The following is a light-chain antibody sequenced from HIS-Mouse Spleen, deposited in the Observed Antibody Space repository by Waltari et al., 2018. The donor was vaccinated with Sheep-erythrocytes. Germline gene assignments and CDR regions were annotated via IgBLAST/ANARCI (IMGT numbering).Light chain of an antibody. CDR1: SSPVGSYHL. CDR2: EGS. Sequence: QSALTQPASVSGSPGQSITISCPGTSSPVGSYHLVSWYQPHPGKAPKLMIYEGSKRPSGVSNRFSGSKSGNTASLTISGLQAEDEADYYCCSYAGSSTWVFGGGTKLTVL. V-gene: IGLV2-23*01. J-gene: IGLJ3*02. CDR3: CSYAGSSTWV.